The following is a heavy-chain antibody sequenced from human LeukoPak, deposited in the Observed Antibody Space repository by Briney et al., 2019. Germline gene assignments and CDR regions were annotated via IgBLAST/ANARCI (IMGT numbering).Heavy chain of an antibody. V-gene: IGHV3-74*03. CDR3: GKDNRYNFWRGYYSEG. J-gene: IGHJ4*02. CDR2: VNTDGSST. CDR1: GFTFSRYW. D-gene: IGHD3-3*01. Sequence: PGGSLRLSCAASGFTFSRYWMHWVRQAPGKGLVWVSRVNTDGSSTTYADSVKGRFTISRDNAKNTLYLQTNSLRAEDTAVYYCGKDNRYNFWRGYYSEGGGQGTLVTVSS.